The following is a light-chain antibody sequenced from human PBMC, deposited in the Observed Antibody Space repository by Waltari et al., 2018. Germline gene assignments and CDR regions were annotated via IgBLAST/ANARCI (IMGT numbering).Light chain of an antibody. CDR1: NIGSES. V-gene: IGLV3-21*02. Sequence: SYVLPQPPPVSVAPGQTARITCGGNNIGSESVPWYQQKPGQAPVLVVYDDGDRPSGIPERFSGSNSGNTATLTIKRVEAGDEADYYCQVWDSSSDHLVVFGGGTKLTVL. J-gene: IGLJ2*01. CDR2: DDG. CDR3: QVWDSSSDHLVV.